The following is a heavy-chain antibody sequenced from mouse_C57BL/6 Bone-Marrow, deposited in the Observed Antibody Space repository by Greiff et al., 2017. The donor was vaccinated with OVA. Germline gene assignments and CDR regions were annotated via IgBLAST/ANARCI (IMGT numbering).Heavy chain of an antibody. CDR3: AREELLGRYYYAMDY. J-gene: IGHJ4*01. CDR2: IDPEDGET. CDR1: GFNIKDYY. Sequence: VQLQQSGAELVKPGASVKLSCTASGFNIKDYYMHWVKQRTEQGLAWIGRIDPEDGETKYAPKFQGKATITADTSSNTAYLRLSSLTSEDTAVYYCAREELLGRYYYAMDYWGQGTSVTVSS. V-gene: IGHV14-2*01. D-gene: IGHD1-1*01.